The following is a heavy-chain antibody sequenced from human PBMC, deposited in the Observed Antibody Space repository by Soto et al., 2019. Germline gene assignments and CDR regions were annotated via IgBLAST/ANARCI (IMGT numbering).Heavy chain of an antibody. J-gene: IGHJ4*02. CDR2: ISSSSSTI. Sequence: GGSLRLSCAASGFTFSSYSMNWVRQAPGKGLEWVSYISSSSSTIYYADSVKGRFTISRDNAKNSLYLQMNSLRAEDTAVYYCARDRRYQAAGTGYSDYWGQGTLVTVSS. V-gene: IGHV3-48*01. D-gene: IGHD6-13*01. CDR1: GFTFSSYS. CDR3: ARDRRYQAAGTGYSDY.